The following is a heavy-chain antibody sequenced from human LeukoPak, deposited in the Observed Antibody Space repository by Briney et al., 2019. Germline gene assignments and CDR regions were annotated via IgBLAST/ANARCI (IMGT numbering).Heavy chain of an antibody. V-gene: IGHV4-39*01. D-gene: IGHD4-17*01. CDR1: GGSIRSSHYY. Sequence: PSETLSFTCSVSGGSIRSSHYYWGWIRQPPGQGLEWIASVYYSGSTYYTPSLRSRVTISIDTSKNQFSLKLTSVTAADTAVFYCARQGGDNGYYYFDFWGQGTLVTVSS. CDR3: ARQGGDNGYYYFDF. CDR2: VYYSGST. J-gene: IGHJ4*02.